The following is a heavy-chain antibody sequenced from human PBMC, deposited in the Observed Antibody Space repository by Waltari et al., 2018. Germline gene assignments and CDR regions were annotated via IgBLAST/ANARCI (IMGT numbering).Heavy chain of an antibody. CDR1: GGSISSGGYY. J-gene: IGHJ2*01. CDR2: IYYSGIT. CDR3: ARKCNTNWYFDL. D-gene: IGHD2-2*01. V-gene: IGHV4-31*01. Sequence: QVQLQESGPGLVKPSQTLSLTCTVSGGSISSGGYYWSWIRQHPGKGLEWIGYIYYSGITYYNPSLMSLVTISVDTSKNQFSLKLCSVTAADTAVYYCARKCNTNWYFDLWGRGTLVTVSS.